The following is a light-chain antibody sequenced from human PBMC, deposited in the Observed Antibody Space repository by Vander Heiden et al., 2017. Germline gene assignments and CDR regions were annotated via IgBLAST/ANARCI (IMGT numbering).Light chain of an antibody. CDR3: QQRDNWPLT. CDR2: DAS. Sequence: ESVLTQSPATLPLSRGDRATLSCRASQSVSDFLVWYQHKPGQAPRLLIYDASKRATGIPTRFSGSGSGTDFTLTISSLEPEDFAVYYCQQRDNWPLTFGGGTKVXIK. CDR1: QSVSDF. V-gene: IGKV3-11*01. J-gene: IGKJ4*01.